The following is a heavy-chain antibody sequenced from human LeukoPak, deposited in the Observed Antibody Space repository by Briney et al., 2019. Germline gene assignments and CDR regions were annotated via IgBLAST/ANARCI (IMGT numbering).Heavy chain of an antibody. D-gene: IGHD3-10*01. CDR1: GFTFSSYW. Sequence: GGSLRLSCAASGFTFSSYWMSWVRQAPGKGLEWVGHFKIKADGGTTDYAAPVKDRFTISRDDSQNTLYLQMNSLRVEDTAVYYCAKVAKYFYGSETYYFFEHWGQGTPVTASS. J-gene: IGHJ4*02. CDR3: AKVAKYFYGSETYYFFEH. CDR2: FKIKADGGTT. V-gene: IGHV3-15*01.